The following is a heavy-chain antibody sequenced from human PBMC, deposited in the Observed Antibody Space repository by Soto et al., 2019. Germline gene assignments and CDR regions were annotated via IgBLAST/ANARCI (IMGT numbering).Heavy chain of an antibody. V-gene: IGHV1-8*01. Sequence: QEQLVQSGAEVKKPGASVKVSCKVSGYTSTDFDINWVRQATGQGLEWLGWMNPPTGNTGFAQKFQGRVTMTWNTSIGTAYLELSRLRSEDTAVYYCAKKSGTLFDPWGQGTLVTVSS. J-gene: IGHJ5*02. D-gene: IGHD1-1*01. CDR2: MNPPTGNT. CDR1: GYTSTDFD. CDR3: AKKSGTLFDP.